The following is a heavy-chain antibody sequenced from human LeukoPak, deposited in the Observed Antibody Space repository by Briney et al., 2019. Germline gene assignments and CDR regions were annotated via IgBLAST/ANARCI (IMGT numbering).Heavy chain of an antibody. Sequence: TGGSLRLSCTASGFTFGDYSMSWVRQAPGKGLEWVGYIRSRAYAGAAEYAASVKGKFTITRDDSKSIAYLQVSSLNIEDTAVYYCAASSGFDYWGQGTLVTVSS. CDR3: AASSGFDY. J-gene: IGHJ4*02. V-gene: IGHV3-49*04. CDR1: GFTFGDYS. CDR2: IRSRAYAGAA. D-gene: IGHD6-25*01.